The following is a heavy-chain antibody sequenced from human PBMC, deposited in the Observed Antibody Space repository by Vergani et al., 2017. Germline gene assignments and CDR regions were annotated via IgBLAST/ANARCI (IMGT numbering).Heavy chain of an antibody. CDR2: INHSGST. Sequence: QVQLQESGPGLVKPSGTLSLTCAVSGGSISSSNWWSWVRQPPGKGLEWIGEINHSGSTNYNPSLKSRVTISVDTSKNQFSLKLSSVTAADTAVYYCARGLSGSGSYYLAYWGQGTLVTVSS. J-gene: IGHJ4*02. CDR3: ARGLSGSGSYYLAY. D-gene: IGHD3-10*01. V-gene: IGHV4-4*02. CDR1: GGSISSSNW.